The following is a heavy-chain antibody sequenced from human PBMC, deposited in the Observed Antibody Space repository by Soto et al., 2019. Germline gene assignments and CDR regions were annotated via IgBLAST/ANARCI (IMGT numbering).Heavy chain of an antibody. Sequence: SVKVSCKASGGTFSNHIITWVRQAPGQGPEWMGRIIPMLDITNYAQKFQGRVTITADKSTTTAYMEVSSLRSEDTAVYYYDSSGQSAWFDPWGQGTLVTVSS. D-gene: IGHD3-22*01. CDR2: IIPMLDIT. J-gene: IGHJ5*02. V-gene: IGHV1-69*02. CDR1: GGTFSNHI. CDR3: DSSGQSAWFDP.